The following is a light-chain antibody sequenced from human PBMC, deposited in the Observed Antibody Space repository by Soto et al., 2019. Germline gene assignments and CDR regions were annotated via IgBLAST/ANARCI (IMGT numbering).Light chain of an antibody. CDR2: LGS. J-gene: IGKJ1*01. CDR1: QSLLHGNGYNF. CDR3: MQALQSPRT. V-gene: IGKV2-28*01. Sequence: DLVMTQSPLSLPVTPGEAASISCRSSQSLLHGNGYNFLDWYLQKPGQSPQILINLGSNRSSGVPDRFSGSGSGTDFTLKISRVEAEDVGVYYCMQALQSPRTFGQGTKVEIK.